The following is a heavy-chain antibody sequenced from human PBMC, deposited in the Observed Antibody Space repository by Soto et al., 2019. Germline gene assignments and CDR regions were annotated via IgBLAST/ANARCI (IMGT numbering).Heavy chain of an antibody. CDR3: AMTVIPPSPYLDH. Sequence: QVQLQESGPGLVKPSETLSLTCSVSGDSISRKYWSWLRQPAGGGLEWIGRIYTTGATNYNSSLKSGFSMAGDTSKNQFSRRRTSVPAADTAVFFCAMTVIPPSPYLDHWGQGLLVTVSS. CDR1: GDSISRKY. V-gene: IGHV4-4*07. J-gene: IGHJ4*02. D-gene: IGHD2-2*02. CDR2: IYTTGAT.